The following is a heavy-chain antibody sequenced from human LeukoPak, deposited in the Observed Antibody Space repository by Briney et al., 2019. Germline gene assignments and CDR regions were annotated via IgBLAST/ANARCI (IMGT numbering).Heavy chain of an antibody. CDR3: ARLPVITTYSEFDY. V-gene: IGHV5-51*01. CDR1: GYSFTSYW. D-gene: IGHD3-22*01. J-gene: IGHJ4*02. Sequence: GESLQISCKGSGYSFTSYWIGWVRQMPGKGLEWMGIIYPGDSDTRYSSSFQGQVTISADKSISTAYLQWSSLKASDTAMYYCARLPVITTYSEFDYWGQGTLVTVSS. CDR2: IYPGDSDT.